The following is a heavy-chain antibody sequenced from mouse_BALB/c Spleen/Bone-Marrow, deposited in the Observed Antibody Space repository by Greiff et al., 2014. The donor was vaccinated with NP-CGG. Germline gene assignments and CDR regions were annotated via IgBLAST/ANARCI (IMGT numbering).Heavy chain of an antibody. V-gene: IGHV14-3*02. J-gene: IGHJ3*01. Sequence: EVQLQQSGAELVKPGASVKLSCTASGFNIKDTYMHWVKQRPEQGLEWIGRIDPANGNTKYDPKFQGKATITADTSSNTAYLQLSSLTSEDTAVYYCASYYYGSAWFAYWGKGTLVTVSA. CDR2: IDPANGNT. D-gene: IGHD1-1*01. CDR1: GFNIKDTY. CDR3: ASYYYGSAWFAY.